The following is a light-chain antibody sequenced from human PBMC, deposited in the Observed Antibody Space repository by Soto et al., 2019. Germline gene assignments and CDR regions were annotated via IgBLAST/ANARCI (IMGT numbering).Light chain of an antibody. Sequence: QSALTQPPSMSGSPGQSVTISCTGTSSDVGSYNRVSWYQQPPGTAPKVMIYDVSNRPSGVPDRFSGSKSGNTASLTISGLQAEDESDYYCSSYTSSSTYVFGTGTELTVL. CDR3: SSYTSSSTYV. J-gene: IGLJ1*01. CDR2: DVS. CDR1: SSDVGSYNR. V-gene: IGLV2-18*02.